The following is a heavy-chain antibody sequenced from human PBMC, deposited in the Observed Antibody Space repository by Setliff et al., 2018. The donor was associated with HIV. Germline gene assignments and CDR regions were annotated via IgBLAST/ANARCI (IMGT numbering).Heavy chain of an antibody. CDR1: GFTFSSYA. CDR3: AGSRGYFVKAD. V-gene: IGHV3-48*03. Sequence: GGSLRLSCAASGFTFSSYAMSWVRQAPGKGLEWVSYITGNGTTIYYADSVKGRFTVSRDNAKNSLYLHMNSLRGEDTAVYYCAGSRGYFVKADWGQGTLVTVSS. J-gene: IGHJ4*02. CDR2: ITGNGTTI. D-gene: IGHD3-22*01.